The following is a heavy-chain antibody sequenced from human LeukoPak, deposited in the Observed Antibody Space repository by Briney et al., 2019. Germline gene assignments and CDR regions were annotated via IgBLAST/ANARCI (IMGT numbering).Heavy chain of an antibody. CDR1: GFTFSSYW. J-gene: IGHJ4*02. CDR3: ARVDDYGDYGGGY. Sequence: GGSLRLSCAASGFTFSSYWMHWVRQAPGKGLVWVSRINSDGSSTSYADSVKGRFTISRDNAKNTLYLQMNSLGAEDTAVYYCARVDDYGDYGGGYWGQGTLVTVSS. D-gene: IGHD4-17*01. CDR2: INSDGSST. V-gene: IGHV3-74*01.